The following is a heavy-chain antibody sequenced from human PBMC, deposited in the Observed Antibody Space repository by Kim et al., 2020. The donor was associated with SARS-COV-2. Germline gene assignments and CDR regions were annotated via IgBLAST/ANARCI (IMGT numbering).Heavy chain of an antibody. CDR1: GFTFDDYA. CDR2: ISWNSGSI. V-gene: IGHV3-9*01. J-gene: IGHJ4*02. CDR3: AKGGISRKRSYGDYSLDY. Sequence: GGSLRLSCAASGFTFDDYAMHWVRQAPGKGLEWVSGISWNSGSIGYADSVKGRFTISRDNAKNSLYLQMNSLRAEDTALYYCAKGGISRKRSYGDYSLDYWGQGTLVTVSS. D-gene: IGHD4-17*01.